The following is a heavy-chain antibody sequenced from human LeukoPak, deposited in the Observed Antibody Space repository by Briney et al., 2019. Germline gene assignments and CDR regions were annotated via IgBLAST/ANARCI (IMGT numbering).Heavy chain of an antibody. J-gene: IGHJ4*02. D-gene: IGHD6-13*01. V-gene: IGHV1-8*01. CDR1: GYTFTSYD. CDR2: MNPNSGNT. Sequence: ASVKVSCKASGYTFTSYDINWVRQATGQGLEWMGWMNPNSGNTGYVQKFQGRVTMTRNTSISTAYMELSSLRSEDTAVYYCARGGLSGPISSSWYNGDFDYWGQGTLVTVSS. CDR3: ARGGLSGPISSSWYNGDFDY.